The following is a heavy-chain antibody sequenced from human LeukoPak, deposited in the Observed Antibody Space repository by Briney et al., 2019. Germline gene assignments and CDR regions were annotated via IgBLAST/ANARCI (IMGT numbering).Heavy chain of an antibody. Sequence: SETLSLTCTVSGYSISSGHYWAWIRQSPEKGLEWIASMFHSGSTYYNPSLKSRVTTSADTSKNQFSLKLSSVTAADTAVYYCARGVVAAPQTFDYWGQGTLVTVSS. CDR1: GYSISSGHY. CDR2: MFHSGST. J-gene: IGHJ4*02. CDR3: ARGVVAAPQTFDY. V-gene: IGHV4-38-2*02. D-gene: IGHD2-15*01.